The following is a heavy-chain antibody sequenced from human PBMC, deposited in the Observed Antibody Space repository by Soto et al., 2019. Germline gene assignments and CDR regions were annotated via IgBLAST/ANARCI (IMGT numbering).Heavy chain of an antibody. CDR2: ISSGSSYI. D-gene: IGHD3-10*01. CDR1: GFTFSSYS. Sequence: EVQLVESGGGLVKPGGSLRLSCAASGFTFSSYSINWVRQAPGEGLEWVSCISSGSSYIYYADSVKVRFTISRDNAKNSLYLQMNSLRAEDTAVYFCARGRGSGSYSSDYGMDVWGQGTTVTVSS. CDR3: ARGRGSGSYSSDYGMDV. J-gene: IGHJ6*02. V-gene: IGHV3-21*01.